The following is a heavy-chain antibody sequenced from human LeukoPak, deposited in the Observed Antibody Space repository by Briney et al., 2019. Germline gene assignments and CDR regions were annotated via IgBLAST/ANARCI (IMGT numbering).Heavy chain of an antibody. CDR1: GYTFSAFY. J-gene: IGHJ3*02. CDR3: ARDRADNFDSSGYYPDGLDI. V-gene: IGHV1-2*02. Sequence: ASVRVSCKPSGYTFSAFYIHWVRQAPGQGLEWMGWVTPYSGGTNYAQRFQDRVTMTWDTSIGTANMELSGLKSDDTAVYYCARDRADNFDSSGYYPDGLDIWGQGTMVTVS. CDR2: VTPYSGGT. D-gene: IGHD3-22*01.